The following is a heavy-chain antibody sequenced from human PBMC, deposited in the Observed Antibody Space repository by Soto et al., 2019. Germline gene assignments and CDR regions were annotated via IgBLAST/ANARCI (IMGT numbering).Heavy chain of an antibody. CDR3: ARVQDRRPYDY. CDR2: INAGNGNT. Sequence: ASVKVSFKASGYTFTSYAMHWVRQAPGQRLEWMGWINAGNGNTKYSQKFQGRVTITRDTSASTAYMELSSLRSEDTAVYYCARVQDRRPYDYWGQGTLVTVSS. D-gene: IGHD6-6*01. CDR1: GYTFTSYA. J-gene: IGHJ4*02. V-gene: IGHV1-3*01.